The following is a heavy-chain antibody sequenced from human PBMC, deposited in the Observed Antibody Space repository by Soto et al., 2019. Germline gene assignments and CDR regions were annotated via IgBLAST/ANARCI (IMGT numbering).Heavy chain of an antibody. V-gene: IGHV3-21*01. Sequence: EVQLVESGGGLVKPGGSLRLSCAASGFTFSSYSMNWVRQAPGKGLEWVSSISSSSSYIYYADSVKGRFTISRDNAKNSLYLQMNSLRAEDTAVYYCARSTYGDYPGAIYQGYWGQGTLVTVSS. CDR3: ARSTYGDYPGAIYQGY. CDR2: ISSSSSYI. D-gene: IGHD4-17*01. CDR1: GFTFSSYS. J-gene: IGHJ4*02.